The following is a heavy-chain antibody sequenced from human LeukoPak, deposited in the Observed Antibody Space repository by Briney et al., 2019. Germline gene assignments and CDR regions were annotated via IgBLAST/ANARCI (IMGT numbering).Heavy chain of an antibody. J-gene: IGHJ4*02. Sequence: PSETLSLTCTVSGGSISSYYWSWIRQPPGKGLEWIGYIYYSGSTNYNPSLKSRVIISVDTPKNQFSLKLSSVTAADTAVYYCARGVGYCSGGSCYTLYYFDYWGQGTLVTVSS. V-gene: IGHV4-59*01. CDR3: ARGVGYCSGGSCYTLYYFDY. CDR2: IYYSGST. D-gene: IGHD2-15*01. CDR1: GGSISSYY.